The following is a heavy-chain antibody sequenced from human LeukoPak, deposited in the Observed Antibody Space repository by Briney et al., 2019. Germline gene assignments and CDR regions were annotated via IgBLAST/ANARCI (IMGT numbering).Heavy chain of an antibody. Sequence: GGSLRLSCEASGFTFSTYAMNWVRQAPGKGLEWVSHISSGSATTFYADSVKGRFTISRDNTRNSLSLQMNDLRAEDTAVYYSARDRGSTTMIRGVNHYWGQGTLVTVSS. J-gene: IGHJ4*02. CDR2: ISSGSATT. V-gene: IGHV3-48*04. D-gene: IGHD3-10*01. CDR1: GFTFSTYA. CDR3: ARDRGSTTMIRGVNHY.